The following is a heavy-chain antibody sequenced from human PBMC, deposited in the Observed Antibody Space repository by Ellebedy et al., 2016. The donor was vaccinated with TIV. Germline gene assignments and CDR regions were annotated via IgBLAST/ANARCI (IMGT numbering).Heavy chain of an antibody. Sequence: GGSLRLSCAASGFTFSMYSMNWVRQAPGKGLEWVSSISSSSSYIYYADSVKGRFTISRDNAKNSLYLQMNSLRAEDTAVYYCARDRSSGWYFSFFYYWGQGTLVTVSS. J-gene: IGHJ4*02. CDR1: GFTFSMYS. CDR2: ISSSSSYI. V-gene: IGHV3-21*01. CDR3: ARDRSSGWYFSFFYY. D-gene: IGHD6-19*01.